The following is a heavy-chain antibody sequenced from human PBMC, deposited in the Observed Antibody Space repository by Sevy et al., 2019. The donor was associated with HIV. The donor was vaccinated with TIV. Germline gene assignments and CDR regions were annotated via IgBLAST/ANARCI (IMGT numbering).Heavy chain of an antibody. D-gene: IGHD6-19*01. CDR2: INPKSGGT. CDR3: ARADNIGWSTIDAFDL. CDR1: GYTFTGHY. J-gene: IGHJ3*01. Sequence: ASVKVSCKASGYTFTGHYMHWVRQAPGQGLEWMGRINPKSGGTNYAQKFQGRVTMTRDTSIITAYMELSSLRSDDTAVYYCARADNIGWSTIDAFDLWGQGTMVTVSS. V-gene: IGHV1-2*06.